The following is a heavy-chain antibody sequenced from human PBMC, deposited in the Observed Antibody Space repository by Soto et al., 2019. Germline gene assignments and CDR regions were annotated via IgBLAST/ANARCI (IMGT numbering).Heavy chain of an antibody. D-gene: IGHD6-13*01. J-gene: IGHJ4*02. CDR1: GFTFSSYA. CDR2: ISGSGDST. Sequence: EVQLLESGGGLVQPGGSLRLSCAASGFTFSSYAMNWVRQAPGKGLEWVSAISGSGDSTYYADSVKGRFTISRDNSKNTLYLQMNSLRAEDTAVYYCVSSHRGSSSDWFNDYWGQGTLVTVSS. V-gene: IGHV3-23*01. CDR3: VSSHRGSSSDWFNDY.